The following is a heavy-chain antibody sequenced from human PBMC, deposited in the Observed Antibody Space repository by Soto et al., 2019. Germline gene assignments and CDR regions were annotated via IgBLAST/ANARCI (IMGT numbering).Heavy chain of an antibody. J-gene: IGHJ4*02. D-gene: IGHD2-2*01. CDR1: GFTFTSYW. CDR2: IYPGDSDT. CDR3: AKNKSYFSSTTWSNFDY. Sequence: GESLKISCKASGFTFTSYWIAWVRQMPGKGLEWMGIIYPGDSDTSYSPSFQGQVTISADQSINTPYLQWTSLKASDTAMYYCAKNKSYFSSTTWSNFDYWGQGPLVTV. V-gene: IGHV5-51*01.